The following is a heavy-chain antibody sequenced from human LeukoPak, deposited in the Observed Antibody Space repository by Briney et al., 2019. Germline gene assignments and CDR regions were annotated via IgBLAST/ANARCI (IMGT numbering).Heavy chain of an antibody. J-gene: IGHJ4*02. Sequence: SGTLSLTCAVYGGSFSGYYRSWIRQPPGKGLEWIGEINHSGSTNYNPSLKSRVTISVDTSKNQFSLKLSSVTAADTAVYYCARGRDYYGSGSYGDFDYWGQGTLVTVSS. CDR2: INHSGST. CDR3: ARGRDYYGSGSYGDFDY. CDR1: GGSFSGYY. V-gene: IGHV4-34*01. D-gene: IGHD3-10*01.